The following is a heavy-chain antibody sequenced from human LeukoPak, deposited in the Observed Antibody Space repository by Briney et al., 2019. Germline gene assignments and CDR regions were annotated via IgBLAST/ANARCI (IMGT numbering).Heavy chain of an antibody. Sequence: SETLSLTCTVSGDSISSYYWSWIRQPPGKGLEWIGYIYYSGSTNYNPSLKSRVTISVDTSKNQFSLKLSSVTAADTAVYYCARGPRRGPDIVVVVAASVPWYFDLWGRGTLVTVSS. D-gene: IGHD2-15*01. CDR1: GDSISSYY. V-gene: IGHV4-59*12. CDR2: IYYSGST. J-gene: IGHJ2*01. CDR3: ARGPRRGPDIVVVVAASVPWYFDL.